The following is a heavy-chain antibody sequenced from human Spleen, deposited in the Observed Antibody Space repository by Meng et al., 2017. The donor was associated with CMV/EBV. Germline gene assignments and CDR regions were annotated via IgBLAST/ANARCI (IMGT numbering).Heavy chain of an antibody. J-gene: IGHJ4*02. Sequence: ASVKVSCKASGYTFTSYYMHWVRQAPGQGLEWMGIINPSGGSTSYAQKFQGRVTMTRDTSISTAYMELSRLRSDDTAVYYCARGSKCSGGSCRFYYFDYWGQGTLVTVSS. CDR3: ARGSKCSGGSCRFYYFDY. CDR2: INPSGGST. V-gene: IGHV1-46*01. D-gene: IGHD2-15*01. CDR1: GYTFTSYY.